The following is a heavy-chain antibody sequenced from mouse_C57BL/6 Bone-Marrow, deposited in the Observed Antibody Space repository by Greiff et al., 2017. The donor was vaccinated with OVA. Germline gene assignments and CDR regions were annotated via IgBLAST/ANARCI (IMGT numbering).Heavy chain of an antibody. CDR1: GFSLTSYG. CDR3: ACTTVVATEWYFDV. Sequence: VKVVESGPGLVAPSQSLSITCTVSGFSLTSYGVDWVRPPPGKGLEWLGVIWGGGSTNYNSALMSRLSISKDNSKSQVFLKMNSLQTDDTAMYYCACTTVVATEWYFDVWGTGTTVTVSS. V-gene: IGHV2-9*01. D-gene: IGHD1-1*01. CDR2: IWGGGST. J-gene: IGHJ1*03.